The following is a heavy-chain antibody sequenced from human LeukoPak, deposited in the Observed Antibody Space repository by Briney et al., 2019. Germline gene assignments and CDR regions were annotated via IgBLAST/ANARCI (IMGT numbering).Heavy chain of an antibody. Sequence: GGSLRLSCAASGFILSSYAMSWARQAPGKGLEGVSDISGSGGSTYYADSVKGRFTISRDNSKNTLYLQMNSLRAEDTAVYYCAKDRVAYGDFADYFDYWGQGTLVTVSS. CDR3: AKDRVAYGDFADYFDY. CDR1: GFILSSYA. V-gene: IGHV3-23*01. J-gene: IGHJ4*02. CDR2: ISGSGGST. D-gene: IGHD4-17*01.